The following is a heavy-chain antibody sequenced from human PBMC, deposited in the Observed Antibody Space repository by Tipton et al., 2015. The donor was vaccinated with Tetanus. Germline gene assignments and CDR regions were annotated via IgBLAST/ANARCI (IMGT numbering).Heavy chain of an antibody. J-gene: IGHJ5*02. V-gene: IGHV4-31*03. D-gene: IGHD6-6*01. CDR3: ARDQGGGRVVRLNWFDP. CDR2: IYYSGST. CDR1: GGSVSGSNYF. Sequence: TLSLTCSVSGGSVSGSNYFWNWIRQQPGKGPEWIGYIYYSGSTHYNPSLKSRVTMSADTSKNQFSLKLTSVTAADTAVYYCARDQGGGRVVRLNWFDPWGQGTLVTVSS.